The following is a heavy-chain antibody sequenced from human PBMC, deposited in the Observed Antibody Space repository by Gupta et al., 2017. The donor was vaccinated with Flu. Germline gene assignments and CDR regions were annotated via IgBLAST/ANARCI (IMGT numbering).Heavy chain of an antibody. CDR3: AKGRTSSSHDAFDF. V-gene: IGHV3-9*01. Sequence: DEYAMHWVRQVPGKGLEWVSGINWNGGPLGYADSVRGRFTISRDNAKNSLYLQMDSLRSEDTALYHCAKGRTSSSHDAFDFWGQGTMVTVSS. CDR1: DEYA. J-gene: IGHJ3*01. D-gene: IGHD6-6*01. CDR2: INWNGGPL.